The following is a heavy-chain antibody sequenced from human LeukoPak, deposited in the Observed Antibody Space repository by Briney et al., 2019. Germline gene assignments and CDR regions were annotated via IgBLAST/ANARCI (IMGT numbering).Heavy chain of an antibody. J-gene: IGHJ4*02. V-gene: IGHV4-59*01. CDR2: MYYSGST. Sequence: SETLPLTCTVSGASISSYHWTWIRQSPGKGLEWIGYMYYSGSTNYNPSLQSRVTMSVDTSKNQVSPKMTSVTAADTAVYYCARKDGDYWGQGTLVTVSS. D-gene: IGHD5-24*01. CDR1: GASISSYH. CDR3: ARKDGDY.